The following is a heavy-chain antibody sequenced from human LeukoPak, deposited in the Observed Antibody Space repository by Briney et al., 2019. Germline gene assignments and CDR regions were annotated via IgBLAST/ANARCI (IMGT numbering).Heavy chain of an antibody. CDR1: GFTFSSYN. D-gene: IGHD1-26*01. CDR2: IYYTGST. CDR3: AKSGGYGLIDK. V-gene: IGHV4-59*04. J-gene: IGHJ4*02. Sequence: GSLRLSCAASGFTFSSYNMNWVRQAPGKGLEWIGNIYYTGSTYYNVSLNSRVTISIDTSKNLFSLRLNSMTAADTAVYYCAKSGGYGLIDKWGQGTLVTVSS.